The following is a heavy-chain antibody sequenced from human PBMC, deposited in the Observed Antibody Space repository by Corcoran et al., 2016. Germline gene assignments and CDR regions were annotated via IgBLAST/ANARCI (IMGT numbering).Heavy chain of an antibody. D-gene: IGHD3-16*01. V-gene: IGHV4-34*01. CDR3: ARGGDSSYV. CDR2: INHRGST. J-gene: IGHJ6*02. CDR1: GGSFSGYY. Sequence: QVQLQQWGAGRLKPSETLSLTCAVYGGSFSGYYWSGIGQPPGKGLEWIGEINHRGSTNYNPSLKSRVTISVDTSKNQFSLKLSSVTAADTAVYYCARGGDSSYVWGQGTTVTVSS.